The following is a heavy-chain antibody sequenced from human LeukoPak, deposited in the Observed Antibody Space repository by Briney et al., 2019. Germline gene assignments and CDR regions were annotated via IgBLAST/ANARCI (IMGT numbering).Heavy chain of an antibody. CDR3: ARAGYYDSSAYYFPYLFDY. J-gene: IGHJ4*02. D-gene: IGHD3-22*01. CDR1: GYTFTSYY. Sequence: ASVKVSCKASGYTFTSYYMHWVRQAPGQGLEWMGIINPSGGSTSYAQKFQGRVTMTRDTSTSTVYMELSSLRSEDTAVFYCARAGYYDSSAYYFPYLFDYWGQGTLVTVSS. CDR2: INPSGGST. V-gene: IGHV1-46*01.